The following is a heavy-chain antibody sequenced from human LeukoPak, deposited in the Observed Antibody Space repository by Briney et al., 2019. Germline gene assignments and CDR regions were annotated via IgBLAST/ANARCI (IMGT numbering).Heavy chain of an antibody. V-gene: IGHV3-15*01. J-gene: IGHJ4*02. D-gene: IGHD6-19*01. CDR1: GFTFSNAW. CDR3: TTGLVAVADLPFDY. Sequence: GGSLRLSCAASGFTFSNAWMSWVRQAPGKGLEWVGRFKTKTDGGTTDYAAPVKGRFTISRDDSKNTLYLQMNSLKTEDTAVYYCTTGLVAVADLPFDYWGLGTLVTVSS. CDR2: FKTKTDGGTT.